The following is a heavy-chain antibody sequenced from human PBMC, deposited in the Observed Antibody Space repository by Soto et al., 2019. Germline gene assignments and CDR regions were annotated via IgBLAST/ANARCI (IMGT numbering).Heavy chain of an antibody. V-gene: IGHV5-51*01. CDR2: IYPGDSDT. CDR1: GYSFTSYW. CDR3: ARLAVADHYYYYYGMDV. J-gene: IGHJ6*02. Sequence: PGESLKISCKGSGYSFTSYWIGWVRQMPGKGLEWMGIIYPGDSDTRYSPSFQGQVTISADKSINTAYLQWSSLKASDTAMYYCARLAVADHYYYYYGMDVWGQGTTVTVSS. D-gene: IGHD6-19*01.